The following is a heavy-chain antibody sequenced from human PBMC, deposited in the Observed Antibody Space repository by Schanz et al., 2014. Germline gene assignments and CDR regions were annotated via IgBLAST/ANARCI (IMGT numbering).Heavy chain of an antibody. CDR1: GFTFRDYY. J-gene: IGHJ6*02. CDR3: ARVRRRIATPSAPSFRNYYYYAMDV. V-gene: IGHV3-11*06. CDR2: ISSGSSYA. D-gene: IGHD6-13*01. Sequence: QVQLVESGGGLVKPEGSLRLSCAASGFTFRDYYMSWIRQAPGKGLEWVSDISSGSSYANYADSVKGRFTISRDNAKNSLYLQMNSLRAEDTSVYFCARVRRRIATPSAPSFRNYYYYAMDVWGQGTTVTVSS.